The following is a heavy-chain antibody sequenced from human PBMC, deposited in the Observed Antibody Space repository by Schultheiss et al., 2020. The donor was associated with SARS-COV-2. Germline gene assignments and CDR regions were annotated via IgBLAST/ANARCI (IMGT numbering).Heavy chain of an antibody. Sequence: GGSLRLSCKGSGYSFTTYWIGWVRQMPGKGLEWMGIIYPGDSDTRYSPSFQGQVTISADKSISTAYLQWSSLKASDTAMYYCAREWIVKAVVYAESSGMDVWGQGTTVTVSS. CDR2: IYPGDSDT. V-gene: IGHV5-51*01. CDR3: AREWIVKAVVYAESSGMDV. CDR1: GYSFTTYW. D-gene: IGHD2-8*02. J-gene: IGHJ6*02.